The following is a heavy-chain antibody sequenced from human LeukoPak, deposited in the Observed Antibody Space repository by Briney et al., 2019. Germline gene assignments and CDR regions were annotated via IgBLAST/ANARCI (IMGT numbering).Heavy chain of an antibody. J-gene: IGHJ4*02. CDR1: GGSFSGYY. D-gene: IGHD6-25*01. Sequence: SETLSLTCAVYGGSFSGYYWSWIRQPPGKGLEWIGEINHSGSTNYNPSLKSRVTISVDTSKNQFSLKLSSVTAADTAVYYCARMVAAKLGYWGQGTLVTVSS. CDR2: INHSGST. CDR3: ARMVAAKLGY. V-gene: IGHV4-34*01.